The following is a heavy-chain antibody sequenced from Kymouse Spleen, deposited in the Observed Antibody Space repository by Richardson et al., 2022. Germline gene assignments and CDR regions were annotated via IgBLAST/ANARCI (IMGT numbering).Heavy chain of an antibody. D-gene: IGHD6-13*01. CDR3: ARGGYSSSWYFDY. Sequence: EVQLVESGGGLVKPGGSLRLSCAASGFTFSSYSMNWVRQAPGKGLEWVSSISSSSSYIYYADSVKGRFTISRDNAKNSLYLQMNSLRAEDTAVYYCARGGYSSSWYFDYWGQGTLVTVSS. V-gene: IGHV3-21*03. CDR1: GFTFSSYS. CDR2: ISSSSSYI. J-gene: IGHJ4*02.